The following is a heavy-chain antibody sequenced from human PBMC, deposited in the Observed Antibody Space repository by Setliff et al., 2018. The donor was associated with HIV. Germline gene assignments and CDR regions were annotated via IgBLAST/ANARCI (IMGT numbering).Heavy chain of an antibody. CDR2: IVVGRGNT. Sequence: SVKVSCKPSGFSFSNNAVQWVRQTRGQRLEWIGWIVVGRGNTNYAQQFQGRVTITRDMSTSTAYMELSSLRSEDTAVYYCARAAHVAAAGTSQEVYYFDYWGQGTLVTVSS. D-gene: IGHD6-13*01. CDR1: GFSFSNNA. CDR3: ARAAHVAAAGTSQEVYYFDY. V-gene: IGHV1-58*01. J-gene: IGHJ4*02.